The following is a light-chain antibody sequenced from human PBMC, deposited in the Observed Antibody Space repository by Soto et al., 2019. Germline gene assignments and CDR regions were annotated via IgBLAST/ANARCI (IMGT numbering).Light chain of an antibody. V-gene: IGKV3-15*01. CDR2: DAS. CDR3: QQYNNWPLT. J-gene: IGKJ4*01. Sequence: EIVMTQSPATLSVSPGERATLSCRASQSLSSNLAWYQQKPGQPPRLLIYDASTRATGIPARFSGSGFGTEFTLTISSLQSEDFAVYYCQQYNNWPLTFGGGTKVEIK. CDR1: QSLSSN.